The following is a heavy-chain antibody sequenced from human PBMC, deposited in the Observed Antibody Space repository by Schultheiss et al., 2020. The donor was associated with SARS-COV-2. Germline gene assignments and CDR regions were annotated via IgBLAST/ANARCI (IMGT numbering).Heavy chain of an antibody. CDR1: GYTFTSYY. Sequence: GGSLRLSCKASGYTFTSYYMHWVRQAPGQGLEWMGIINPSGGSTSYAQKFQGRVTMTRDTSTSTVYMELSSLRSEDTAVYYCARGYCSSTSCSSIGTTLAVARGRAPPDYWGQGTLVTVSS. D-gene: IGHD2-2*01. V-gene: IGHV1-46*01. CDR2: INPSGGST. CDR3: ARGYCSSTSCSSIGTTLAVARGRAPPDY. J-gene: IGHJ4*02.